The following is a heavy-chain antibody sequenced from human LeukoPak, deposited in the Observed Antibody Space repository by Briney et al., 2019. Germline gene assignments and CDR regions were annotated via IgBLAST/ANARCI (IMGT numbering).Heavy chain of an antibody. J-gene: IGHJ3*02. CDR1: GGSISSYF. CDR3: ASPPGDYFAFDI. D-gene: IGHD7-27*01. Sequence: SETLSLTCTVSGGSISSYFWSWIRQPPGKGLEWIGYIDYSGSTYYNPSLKSRVTISVDRSKNQFSLKLSSVTAADTAVYYCASPPGDYFAFDIWGQGTMVTVSS. V-gene: IGHV4-59*12. CDR2: IDYSGST.